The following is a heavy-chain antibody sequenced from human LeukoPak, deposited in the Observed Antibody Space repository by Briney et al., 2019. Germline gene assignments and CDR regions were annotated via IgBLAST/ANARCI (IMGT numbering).Heavy chain of an antibody. V-gene: IGHV6-1*01. CDR3: ARGRPLVGATQNAFDI. D-gene: IGHD1-26*01. CDR1: GDSVSSNSAA. J-gene: IGHJ3*02. Sequence: SQTLSLTCAISGDSVSSNSAAWNWIRQSPSRGLEWLGRTYYRSKWSNNYAVSLRGRITINPDTSKNQLFLQLNSVTPEDTAVYYCARGRPLVGATQNAFDIWGQGTMVTVSS. CDR2: TYYRSKWSN.